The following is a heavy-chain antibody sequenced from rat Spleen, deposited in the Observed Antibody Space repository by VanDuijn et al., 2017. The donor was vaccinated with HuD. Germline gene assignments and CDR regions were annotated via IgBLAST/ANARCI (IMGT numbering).Heavy chain of an antibody. V-gene: IGHV5-31*01. Sequence: EVQLVESGGGLVQPGRSLKLSCVASGITFNNFWMSWIRQAPGKGLEWVASITNTGCNTYYPDSVRGRFAISRDDAKSTLYLQMDSLRSEDTATYYCARRTTEALHWGQGVMVTVSS. D-gene: IGHD1-11*01. CDR1: GITFNNFW. CDR3: ARRTTEALH. J-gene: IGHJ2*01. CDR2: ITNTGCNT.